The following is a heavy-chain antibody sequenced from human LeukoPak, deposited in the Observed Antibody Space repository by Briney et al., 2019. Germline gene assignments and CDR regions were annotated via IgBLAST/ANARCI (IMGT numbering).Heavy chain of an antibody. V-gene: IGHV4-4*07. J-gene: IGHJ4*02. CDR2: IYPSGST. D-gene: IGHD3-3*01. Sequence: MASETLSLTCTVSGGSISSYNWSWIRQPAGKGLQWIGRIYPSGSTNYNPSLKSRVTMSVDTSKNQFSLRLSSVTAADTAVYYCARDLGFWSGPDYWGQGTLVTVSS. CDR3: ARDLGFWSGPDY. CDR1: GGSISSYN.